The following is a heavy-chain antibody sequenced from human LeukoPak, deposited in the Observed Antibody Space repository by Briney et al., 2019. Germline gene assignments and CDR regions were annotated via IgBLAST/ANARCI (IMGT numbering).Heavy chain of an antibody. CDR3: ARDIKYYYGSGSYCF. CDR1: GYTFTGYY. D-gene: IGHD3-10*01. Sequence: ASVKVSCKASGYTFTGYYMHWVRQAPGQGLEWMGWINPNSGGTNYAQKFQGRVTMTRDTSISTAYMELSRLRSDDTAVYYCARDIKYYYGSGSYCFWGQGTLVTVSS. V-gene: IGHV1-2*02. J-gene: IGHJ4*02. CDR2: INPNSGGT.